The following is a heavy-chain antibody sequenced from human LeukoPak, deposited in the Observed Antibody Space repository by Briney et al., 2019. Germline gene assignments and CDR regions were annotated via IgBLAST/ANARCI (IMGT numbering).Heavy chain of an antibody. V-gene: IGHV4-59*12. D-gene: IGHD2-15*01. Sequence: SETLSLTCTVSGGSIISYGWSWIRQPPGKGLEWIGYIFYSGSTNYNPSLKRRGTISVDTSKNQFSLKLSSVTAADTAVYYCARAYCSGGSCYAFGLDYWGQGTLVTVSS. J-gene: IGHJ4*02. CDR2: IFYSGST. CDR3: ARAYCSGGSCYAFGLDY. CDR1: GGSIISYG.